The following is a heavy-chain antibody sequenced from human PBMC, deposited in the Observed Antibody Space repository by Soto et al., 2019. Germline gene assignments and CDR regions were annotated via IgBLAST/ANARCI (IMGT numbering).Heavy chain of an antibody. D-gene: IGHD1-26*01. V-gene: IGHV3-48*01. CDR2: ISSSSSTI. CDR1: GFTFSSYS. CDR3: AREGELLPFDY. J-gene: IGHJ4*02. Sequence: GGSLRLSCAASGFTFSSYSMNWVRQAPGKGLEWVSYISSSSSTIYYADSVKGRFTISRDNAKNSLYLQMNSLRGEDTAVYYCAREGELLPFDYWGQGTLVTVSS.